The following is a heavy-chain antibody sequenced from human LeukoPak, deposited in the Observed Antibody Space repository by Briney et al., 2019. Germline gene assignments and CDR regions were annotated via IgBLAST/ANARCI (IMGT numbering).Heavy chain of an antibody. J-gene: IGHJ6*04. Sequence: EASVKVSCTASGYTFTSYGISWVRQAPGQGLEWMGWISAYNGNTNYAQKLQGRVTMTTDTSTSTAYMELRSLRSDDTAVYYCARDGRGYCSSTSCYNGNYYYGMDVWGKGTTVTVSS. V-gene: IGHV1-18*04. CDR3: ARDGRGYCSSTSCYNGNYYYGMDV. CDR2: ISAYNGNT. CDR1: GYTFTSYG. D-gene: IGHD2-2*02.